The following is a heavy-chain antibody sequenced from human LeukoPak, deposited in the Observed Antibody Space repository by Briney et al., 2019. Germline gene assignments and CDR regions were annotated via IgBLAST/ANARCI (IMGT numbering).Heavy chain of an antibody. CDR1: GYSFTSYW. V-gene: IGHV5-51*01. Sequence: PGESLKISCKGSGYSFTSYWIGWVRQMPGKGLERMGIIYPGDSDTRYSPSFQGQVTISADKSISTAYLQWSSLKALDTAMYYCARQGGGYCSSTSCPTSWFDPWGQGTLVTVSS. D-gene: IGHD2-2*01. J-gene: IGHJ5*02. CDR2: IYPGDSDT. CDR3: ARQGGGYCSSTSCPTSWFDP.